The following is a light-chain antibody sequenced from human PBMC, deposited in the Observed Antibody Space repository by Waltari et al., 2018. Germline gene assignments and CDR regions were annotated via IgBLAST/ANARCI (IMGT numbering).Light chain of an antibody. CDR2: RVF. Sequence: DVVMTQSPLSLSVTLGQAASISCKSSQSLVHSDGNTHLAWFHQRPGQSPRLLIYRVFNRESGVPDIFSGSGSGTDFTLKVNKVEAEDVGVYYCMQGTHWPYTFGQGTKLDIK. V-gene: IGKV2-30*02. CDR1: QSLVHSDGNTH. CDR3: MQGTHWPYT. J-gene: IGKJ2*01.